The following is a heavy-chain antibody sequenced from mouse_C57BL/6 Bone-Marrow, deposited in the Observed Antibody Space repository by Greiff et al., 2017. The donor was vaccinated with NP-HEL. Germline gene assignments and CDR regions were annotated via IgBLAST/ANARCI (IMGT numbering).Heavy chain of an antibody. J-gene: IGHJ3*01. CDR3: AKASSTTVVATDAY. CDR2: IWGGGST. CDR1: GFSLTSYG. V-gene: IGHV2-9*01. D-gene: IGHD1-1*01. Sequence: VHLVESGPGLVAPSQRLSITCTVSGFSLTSYGVDWVRQPPGKGLEWLGVIWGGGSTNYNSALMSRLSISKDNSKSQVFLKMNSLQTDDTAMYYCAKASSTTVVATDAYWGQGTLVTVSA.